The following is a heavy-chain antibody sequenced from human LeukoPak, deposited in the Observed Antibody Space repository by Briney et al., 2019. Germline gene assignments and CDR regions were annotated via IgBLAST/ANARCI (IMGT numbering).Heavy chain of an antibody. D-gene: IGHD4-17*01. Sequence: SETLSLTCTVSGGSISSYYWSRIRQPPGEGLEWIGYIYYSGSTNYNPSLKSRVTISVDTSKNQFSLKLSSVTAADTAVYYCARSLFYGDYGYYFDYWGQGTLVTVSS. CDR2: IYYSGST. J-gene: IGHJ4*02. CDR1: GGSISSYY. V-gene: IGHV4-59*01. CDR3: ARSLFYGDYGYYFDY.